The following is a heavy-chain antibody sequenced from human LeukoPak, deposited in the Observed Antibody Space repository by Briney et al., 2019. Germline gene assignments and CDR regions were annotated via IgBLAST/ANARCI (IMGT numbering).Heavy chain of an antibody. CDR2: INSDGRDT. D-gene: IGHD2-2*01. V-gene: IGHV3-74*03. Sequence: GGSLRLSCTTSGFTFSSNWIHWVRQAPGKGPVWVSGINSDGRDTEYAASVKGRFTISSDNAKNTLYLQMNSLRAEDTAVYYCARDGADGCSSTSCYLDYRGQGTLVTVSS. CDR1: GFTFSSNW. J-gene: IGHJ4*02. CDR3: ARDGADGCSSTSCYLDY.